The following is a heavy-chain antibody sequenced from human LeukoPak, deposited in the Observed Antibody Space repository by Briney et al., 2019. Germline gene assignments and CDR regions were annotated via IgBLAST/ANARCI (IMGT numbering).Heavy chain of an antibody. J-gene: IGHJ4*02. D-gene: IGHD6-13*01. V-gene: IGHV4-59*08. Sequence: PSETLSLTCTVSGGSTSRYYWSWGRQPPGQRLEWLGYLYYSGSTTYNPSLKSRLTMSLDTSKHQISLRLISLTAADTAVYYCARLPGIAAMWGRGTLVSVSS. CDR1: GGSTSRYY. CDR3: ARLPGIAAM. CDR2: LYYSGST.